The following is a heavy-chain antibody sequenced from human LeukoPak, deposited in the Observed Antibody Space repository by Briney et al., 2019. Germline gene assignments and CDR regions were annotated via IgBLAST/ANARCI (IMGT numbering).Heavy chain of an antibody. V-gene: IGHV4-34*01. J-gene: IGHJ4*02. D-gene: IGHD5-18*01. CDR3: AREVYSYGFDY. Sequence: PSETLSLTCAVYGGSFSGYYWSWIRQPPGKGLEWIGEINHSGSTNYNPSLKSRVTISVDTSKNQFSLKLSSVTAADTAVYYCAREVYSYGFDYWGQGTLVTVSS. CDR2: INHSGST. CDR1: GGSFSGYY.